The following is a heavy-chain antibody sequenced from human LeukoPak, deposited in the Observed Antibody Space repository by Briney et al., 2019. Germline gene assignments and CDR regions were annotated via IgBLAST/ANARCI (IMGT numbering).Heavy chain of an antibody. Sequence: SETLSLTCTVSGGSISSSSYYWGWIRQPPGKGLEWIGSIYYSGSIYYNSSLKSRVTISVDTSKTQFSLKLSSVTAADTAVYYCARQPSNDFWSGYYPQYYFDYWGQGTLVTVSS. J-gene: IGHJ4*02. CDR2: IYYSGSI. V-gene: IGHV4-39*01. CDR1: GGSISSSSYY. D-gene: IGHD3-3*01. CDR3: ARQPSNDFWSGYYPQYYFDY.